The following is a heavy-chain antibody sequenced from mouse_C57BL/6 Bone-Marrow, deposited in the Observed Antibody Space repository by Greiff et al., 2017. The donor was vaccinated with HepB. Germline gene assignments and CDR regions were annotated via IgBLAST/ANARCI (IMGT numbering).Heavy chain of an antibody. Sequence: VQLQQPGAELVKPGASVKLSCKASGYTFTSYWMHWVKQRPGRGLEWIGRIDPNSGGTKYNEKFKSKATLTVDKPSSTAYMQLSSLTSEDSAVYYCARGGITTVVATRDAMDYWGQGTSVTVSS. CDR2: IDPNSGGT. V-gene: IGHV1-72*01. J-gene: IGHJ4*01. CDR3: ARGGITTVVATRDAMDY. CDR1: GYTFTSYW. D-gene: IGHD1-1*01.